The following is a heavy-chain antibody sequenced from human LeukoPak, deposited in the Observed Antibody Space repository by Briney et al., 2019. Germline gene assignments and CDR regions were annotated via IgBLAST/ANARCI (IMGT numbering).Heavy chain of an antibody. J-gene: IGHJ4*02. CDR3: ARHYDYVWGSYRQPFDY. D-gene: IGHD3-16*02. V-gene: IGHV4-30-4*08. CDR2: IYYSGST. Sequence: PSQTLSLTCTVSGGSISSGDYYWSWIRQPPGKGLEWIGYIYYSGSTYYNPSLKSRVTISVDTSKNQFSLKLSSVTAADTAVYYCARHYDYVWGSYRQPFDYWGQGTLVTVSS. CDR1: GGSISSGDYY.